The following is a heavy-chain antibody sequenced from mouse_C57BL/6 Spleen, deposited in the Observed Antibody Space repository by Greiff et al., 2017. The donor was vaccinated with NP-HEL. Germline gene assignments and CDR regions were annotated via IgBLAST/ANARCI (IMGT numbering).Heavy chain of an antibody. D-gene: IGHD1-1*01. V-gene: IGHV1-81*01. CDR2: IYPRSGNT. CDR3: ARGEGTTVVATGGDY. Sequence: QVQLQQSGAELARPGASVKLSCKASGYTFTSYGISWVKQRTGQGLEWIGEIYPRSGNTYYNEKFKGKATLTADKSSSTAYMELRSLTSEDSAVYFCARGEGTTVVATGGDYWGQGTTLTVSS. J-gene: IGHJ2*01. CDR1: GYTFTSYG.